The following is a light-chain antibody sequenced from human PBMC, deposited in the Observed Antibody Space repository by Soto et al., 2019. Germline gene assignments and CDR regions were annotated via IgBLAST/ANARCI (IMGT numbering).Light chain of an antibody. CDR1: QSISTE. V-gene: IGKV3-15*01. J-gene: IGKJ2*01. CDR2: SAS. Sequence: EIVMTQSPATLSVSPVERATLSCRASQSISTELAWYQQKPGQPPRLLIYSASTRATGVPARFTGSGSGSEFTLTISGLHSEDFAVYYCQQGHNWPLTFGQVTRLEI. CDR3: QQGHNWPLT.